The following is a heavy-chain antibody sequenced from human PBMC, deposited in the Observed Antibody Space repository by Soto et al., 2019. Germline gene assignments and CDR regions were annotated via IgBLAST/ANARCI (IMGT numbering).Heavy chain of an antibody. J-gene: IGHJ4*02. CDR2: ISSSSSYI. V-gene: IGHV3-21*01. CDR3: AREPVYYYDSSGHDY. Sequence: PGGSLRLSCAASGFTFSSYSMNWVRQAPEKGLEWVSSISSSSSYIYYADSVKGRFTISRDNAKNSLYLQMNSLRAEDTSVYYCAREPVYYYDSSGHDYWGQGTLVTVSS. CDR1: GFTFSSYS. D-gene: IGHD3-22*01.